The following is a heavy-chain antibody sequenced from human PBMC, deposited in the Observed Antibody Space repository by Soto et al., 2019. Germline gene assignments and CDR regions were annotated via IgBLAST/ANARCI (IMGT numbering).Heavy chain of an antibody. D-gene: IGHD3-22*01. J-gene: IGHJ6*02. CDR3: ARDYTIVVVITDYYYYGMDV. CDR1: GFTFSSYA. CDR2: ISGSGGST. V-gene: IGHV3-23*01. Sequence: GGSLRLSCAASGFTFSSYAMSWVRQAPGKGLEWVSAISGSGGSTYYADSVKGRFTISSDNSKNTLYLQMNSLRAEDTAVYYCARDYTIVVVITDYYYYGMDVWGQGTTVTVSS.